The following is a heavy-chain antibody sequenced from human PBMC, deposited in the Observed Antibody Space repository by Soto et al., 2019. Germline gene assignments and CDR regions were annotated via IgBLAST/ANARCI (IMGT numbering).Heavy chain of an antibody. CDR3: ARSIVVVTAADY. CDR1: GYTFTSYA. J-gene: IGHJ4*02. D-gene: IGHD2-21*02. CDR2: INAGNGNT. V-gene: IGHV1-3*01. Sequence: QVQLVQSGAEVKKPGASVKVSCKASGYTFTSYAMPWVRQAPGQRLEWMGWINAGNGNTKYSQKFQGRVTITRDTSASTAYMELSSLRSDDTAVYYCARSIVVVTAADYWGQGTLVTVSS.